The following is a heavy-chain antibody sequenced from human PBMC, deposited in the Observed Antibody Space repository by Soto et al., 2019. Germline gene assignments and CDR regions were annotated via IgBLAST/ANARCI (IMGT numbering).Heavy chain of an antibody. D-gene: IGHD6-19*01. J-gene: IGHJ4*02. V-gene: IGHV3-73*01. CDR1: EYSISDSA. CDR2: IRSKPNNYAT. Sequence: RHSCEVAEYSISDSAMHWVRQDSGKGLQWVGRIRSKPNNYATAYDESVKGRFTISRDDSKNTAYLQMNSLKIEDTAIYYCTRHAVDYWGQGTLVTVSS. CDR3: TRHAVDY.